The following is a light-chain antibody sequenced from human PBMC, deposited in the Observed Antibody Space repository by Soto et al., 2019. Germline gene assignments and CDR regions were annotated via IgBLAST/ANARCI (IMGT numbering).Light chain of an antibody. CDR3: QTWGTGIHVV. Sequence: QSVLTQSPSASASLGASVKLTCTLSSGHSSYAIAWHQQQPEKGPWYLMKLDSDGSHTKGDAIPDRFSGSSSGAERYLTISSRQSEDEADYYCQTWGTGIHVVFGGGTKLTVL. CDR1: SGHSSYA. V-gene: IGLV4-69*01. CDR2: LDSDGSH. J-gene: IGLJ2*01.